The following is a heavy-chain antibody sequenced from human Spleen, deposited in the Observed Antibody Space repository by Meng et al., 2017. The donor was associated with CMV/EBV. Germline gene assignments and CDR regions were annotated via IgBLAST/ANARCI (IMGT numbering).Heavy chain of an antibody. V-gene: IGHV1-2*02. CDR2: INPYSGGT. J-gene: IGHJ6*02. Sequence: ASVKVSCKASGYTLTGYYMHWVRQAPGQGLEWMGWINPYSGGTNFAQKFQGRVTMTRDTSISTAYMELSRLRSDDAAVYYCARGSPSRVFFGMDVWGQGTTVTVSS. D-gene: IGHD3-10*01. CDR3: ARGSPSRVFFGMDV. CDR1: GYTLTGYY.